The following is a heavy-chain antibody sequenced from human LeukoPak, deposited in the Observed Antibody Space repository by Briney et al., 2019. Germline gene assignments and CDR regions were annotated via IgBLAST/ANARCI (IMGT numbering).Heavy chain of an antibody. V-gene: IGHV3-23*01. J-gene: IGHJ6*02. D-gene: IGHD2-21*02. CDR3: AKGRPYCGGDCYSSPEGMIWPGGGYYYYGMDV. CDR2: ISGSGGST. CDR1: GFTFSSYA. Sequence: TGGSLRLSCAASGFTFSSYAMSWVRQAPGKGLEWVSAISGSGGSTYYADSVKGRFTISRDNSKNTLYLQMNSLRAEDTAVYYCAKGRPYCGGDCYSSPEGMIWPGGGYYYYGMDVWGQGTTVTVSS.